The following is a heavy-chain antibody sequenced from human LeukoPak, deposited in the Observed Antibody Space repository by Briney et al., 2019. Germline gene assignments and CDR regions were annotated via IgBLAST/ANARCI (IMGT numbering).Heavy chain of an antibody. CDR3: ASDYGSGSYRFDF. D-gene: IGHD3-10*01. CDR1: GGSLSSYS. Sequence: SETLSLTCTVSGGSLSSYSWSWIRQPPGKGLEWIGYIYYSGRTVYNPSPESRVTISLDTSKNQFSLKLSSVTAADTAVYYCASDYGSGSYRFDFWGQGTLVSVSS. J-gene: IGHJ4*02. V-gene: IGHV4-59*01. CDR2: IYYSGRT.